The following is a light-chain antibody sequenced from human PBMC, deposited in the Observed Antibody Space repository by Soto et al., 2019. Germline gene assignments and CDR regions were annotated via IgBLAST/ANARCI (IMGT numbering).Light chain of an antibody. CDR2: DAS. CDR3: QQRSNWPPTWT. J-gene: IGKJ1*01. CDR1: RSVDSH. Sequence: EVVLTQSPATLSLSPGETATLSCRASRSVDSHLAWYQHKPGQAPRLLIYDASNRATGIPARFSGSGSGTDFTLTISSLEPEDFAVYYCQQRSNWPPTWTFGQGTKVEIK. V-gene: IGKV3-11*01.